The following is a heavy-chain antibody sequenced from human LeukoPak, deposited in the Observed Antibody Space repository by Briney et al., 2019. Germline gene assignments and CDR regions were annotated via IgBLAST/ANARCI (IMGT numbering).Heavy chain of an antibody. CDR3: ARDNEVKGWSDP. J-gene: IGHJ5*02. D-gene: IGHD1-1*01. Sequence: PGGSLRLSCAASGFTFSSYSMNWVRQAPGKGLEWVSSISSSSSYIYYADSVKGRFTISRDNAKNSLYLQINSLRAEDTAVYYCARDNEVKGWSDPWGQGTLVTVSS. CDR2: ISSSSSYI. CDR1: GFTFSSYS. V-gene: IGHV3-21*01.